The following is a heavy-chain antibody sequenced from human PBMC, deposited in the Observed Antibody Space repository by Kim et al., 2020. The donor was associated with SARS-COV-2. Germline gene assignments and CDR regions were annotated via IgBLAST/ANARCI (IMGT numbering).Heavy chain of an antibody. CDR2: INAGNGNT. CDR3: ARVPSRLDSITIFGVVNPFWYFDL. J-gene: IGHJ2*01. CDR1: GYTFTSYA. V-gene: IGHV1-3*01. D-gene: IGHD3-3*01. Sequence: ASVKVSCKASGYTFTSYAMYWVRQAPGQRLEWMGWINAGNGNTKYSQKFQGRVTITRDTSASTAYMELSSLRSEDTAVYYCARVPSRLDSITIFGVVNPFWYFDLGGRGTLVTVSS.